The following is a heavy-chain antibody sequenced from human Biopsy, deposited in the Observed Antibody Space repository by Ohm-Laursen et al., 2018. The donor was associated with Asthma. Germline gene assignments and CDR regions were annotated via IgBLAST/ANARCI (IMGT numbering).Heavy chain of an antibody. CDR1: GVSIRSYY. CDR2: IHYSGST. Sequence: SETLSLTCTVSGVSIRSYYWTWIRQPPGKGLEWIGNIHYSGSTYSNPSLKSRVTISADTSMNQFSLKLSSVTAADTAVYYCAREVVSRGFYFDSWGQGTLVTVSS. V-gene: IGHV4-59*01. CDR3: AREVVSRGFYFDS. D-gene: IGHD3-22*01. J-gene: IGHJ4*02.